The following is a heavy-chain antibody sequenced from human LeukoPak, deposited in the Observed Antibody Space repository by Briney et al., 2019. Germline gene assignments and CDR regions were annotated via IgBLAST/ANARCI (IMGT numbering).Heavy chain of an antibody. D-gene: IGHD2-2*01. J-gene: IGHJ4*02. Sequence: KAGGSLRLSCAASGLTFSSYSMNWVRQAPGKGLEWVSSISSSSSYIYYADSVKGRFTISRDNAKNSLYLQMNSLRAEDTAVYYCARASPLALGYCSSTSCYGFDYWGQGTLVTVSS. CDR3: ARASPLALGYCSSTSCYGFDY. V-gene: IGHV3-21*01. CDR2: ISSSSSYI. CDR1: GLTFSSYS.